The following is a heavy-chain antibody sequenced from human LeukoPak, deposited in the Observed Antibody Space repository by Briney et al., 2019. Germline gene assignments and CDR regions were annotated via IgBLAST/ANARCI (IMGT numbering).Heavy chain of an antibody. Sequence: GASVKVSCKASGGTFSSYPISWVRQAPGQGLEWMGGIIPMFDTADFAQKFQGRVTITADTSTSTAYMQLSSLRSDDTAVYYCASGLSRLYAFDIWGQGTMVTVSS. CDR1: GGTFSSYP. V-gene: IGHV1-69*06. CDR3: ASGLSRLYAFDI. J-gene: IGHJ3*02. CDR2: IIPMFDTA. D-gene: IGHD6-25*01.